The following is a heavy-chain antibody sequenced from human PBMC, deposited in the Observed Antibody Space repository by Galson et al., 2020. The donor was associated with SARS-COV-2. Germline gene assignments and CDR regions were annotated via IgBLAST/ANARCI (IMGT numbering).Heavy chain of an antibody. CDR2: IYHSGST. V-gene: IGHV4-38-2*02. J-gene: IGHJ4*02. CDR3: ARDDSSGYFGVPFDY. Sequence: SETLSLTCTVSGYSISSGYYWGWIRQSPGKGLEWIGSIYHSGSTYYNPSLKSRVTISVDTSKNQFSLKLSSVTAADTAVYYCARDDSSGYFGVPFDYWCQGTLVTVSS. CDR1: GYSISSGYY. D-gene: IGHD3-22*01.